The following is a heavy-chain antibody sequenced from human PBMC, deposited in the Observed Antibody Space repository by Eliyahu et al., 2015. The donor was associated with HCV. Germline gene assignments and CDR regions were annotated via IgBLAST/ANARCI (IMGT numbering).Heavy chain of an antibody. CDR2: IDPSDSYT. D-gene: IGHD1-26*01. J-gene: IGHJ6*02. CDR1: GYSFTSYW. CDR3: ARQGAEWELLFYYYYGMDV. Sequence: EVQLVQSGAEVKKPGESLRISCKGSGYSFTSYWISWVRQMPGKGLEWMGRIDPSDSYTNYSPSFQGHVTISADKSISTAYLQWSSLKASDTAMYYCARQGAEWELLFYYYYGMDVWGQGTTVTVSS. V-gene: IGHV5-10-1*03.